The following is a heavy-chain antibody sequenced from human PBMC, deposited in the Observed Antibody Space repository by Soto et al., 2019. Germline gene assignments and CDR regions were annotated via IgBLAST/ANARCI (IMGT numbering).Heavy chain of an antibody. CDR1: GGSISSSNW. J-gene: IGHJ4*02. CDR3: AKTAGGAVAALDY. Sequence: QVQLQESGPGLVKPSWTLSLTCAVSGGSISSSNWWSWVRQPPGKGLERIGKIYHSGSTIYNPSLKSRVTISVDKSKNQFSLKLRSVTAADTAVYYCAKTAGGAVAALDYWGQGPLVTVS. CDR2: IYHSGST. D-gene: IGHD6-19*01. V-gene: IGHV4-4*02.